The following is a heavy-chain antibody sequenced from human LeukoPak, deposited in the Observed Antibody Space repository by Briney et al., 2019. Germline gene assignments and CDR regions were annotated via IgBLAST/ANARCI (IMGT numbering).Heavy chain of an antibody. V-gene: IGHV3-53*01. D-gene: IGHD3-16*01. Sequence: GGSLRISCAASGFAVSSIYMSGVRQAPGKGLEWVSVIYSGGSTYYADSVKGRFTISRDNSKNTLYLQMNSLRADDTAVYYCARGFGGVTAGYYWGQGTLVTVSS. CDR1: GFAVSSIY. CDR3: ARGFGGVTAGYY. CDR2: IYSGGST. J-gene: IGHJ4*02.